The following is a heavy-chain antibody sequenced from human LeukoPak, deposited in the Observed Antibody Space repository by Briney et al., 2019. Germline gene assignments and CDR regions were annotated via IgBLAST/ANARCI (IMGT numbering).Heavy chain of an antibody. CDR1: GYKFTNYW. D-gene: IGHD6-13*01. CDR2: IFLSDSDT. J-gene: IGHJ4*02. Sequence: GESLKISCQASGYKFTNYWIGWVRQLPGKGLEWMGIIFLSDSDTRYSPSFQGQVTISADKSTSTAYLHWSTLKASDTAIYYCARHEVTAAAGTEFDSWGQGTLVTVSS. V-gene: IGHV5-51*01. CDR3: ARHEVTAAAGTEFDS.